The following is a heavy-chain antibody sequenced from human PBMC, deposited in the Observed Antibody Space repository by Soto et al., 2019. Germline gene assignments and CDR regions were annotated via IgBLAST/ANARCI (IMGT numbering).Heavy chain of an antibody. CDR2: VTADGYST. V-gene: IGHV3-23*01. CDR1: GVTFSSYA. D-gene: IGHD4-17*01. CDR3: AHPRGYGVFDAYDV. J-gene: IGHJ3*01. Sequence: QPGASLRLSCAASGVTFSSYAMSGVRQAPGKGLEWVSAVTADGYSTYYADSVRGRFTISRDNSINTLFMQMITLRPEDTAVYYCAHPRGYGVFDAYDVWGQGAMVTV.